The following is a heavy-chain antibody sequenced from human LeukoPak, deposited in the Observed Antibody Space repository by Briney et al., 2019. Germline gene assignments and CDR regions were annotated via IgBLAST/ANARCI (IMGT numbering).Heavy chain of an antibody. J-gene: IGHJ4*02. D-gene: IGHD2-2*01. V-gene: IGHV4-59*08. CDR1: GGSISSYY. Sequence: SETLSLTCTVSGGSISSYYWSWIRQPPGKGLEWIGYIYYSGSTNYNPSLKSRVTISVDTSKNQFTLKLSSVTAADTAVYYCAAGDRRYCSSTSCQPNPYWGQGTLVTVSS. CDR3: AAGDRRYCSSTSCQPNPY. CDR2: IYYSGST.